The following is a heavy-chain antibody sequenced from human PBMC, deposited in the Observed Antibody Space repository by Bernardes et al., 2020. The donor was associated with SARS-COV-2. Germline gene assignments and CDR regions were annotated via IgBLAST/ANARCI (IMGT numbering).Heavy chain of an antibody. D-gene: IGHD6-13*01. J-gene: IGHJ2*01. CDR3: ARAAGRDGFDL. CDR1: GFTFPDYY. Sequence: ASVKVSCTASGFTFPDYYIHWMRQAPGQPLEWMGWVRSNSGGTLFARKFLDRVTMTRDTSISTAEMELRRLTSEDTALYYCARAAGRDGFDLWGLGTLVTVSS. CDR2: VRSNSGGT. V-gene: IGHV1-2*02.